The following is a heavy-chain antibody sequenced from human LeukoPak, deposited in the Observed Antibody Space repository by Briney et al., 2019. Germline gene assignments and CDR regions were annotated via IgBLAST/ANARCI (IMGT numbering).Heavy chain of an antibody. Sequence: PGGSLRLSCAASGFTLSSYAMSWVRQAPGKGLEWVSTISGSGSSTYYADSVKGRFTISRDNSKNTLYLQMNSLRAEDTAVYYCAKSGIQLWAYFDYWGQGTLVTVSS. D-gene: IGHD5-18*01. V-gene: IGHV3-23*01. CDR2: ISGSGSST. CDR3: AKSGIQLWAYFDY. J-gene: IGHJ4*02. CDR1: GFTLSSYA.